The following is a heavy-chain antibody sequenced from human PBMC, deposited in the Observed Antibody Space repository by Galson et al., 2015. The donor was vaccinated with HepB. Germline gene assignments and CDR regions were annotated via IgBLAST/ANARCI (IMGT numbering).Heavy chain of an antibody. CDR1: GFTFSNFW. V-gene: IGHV3-7*03. CDR3: ARWSAACDV. D-gene: IGHD6-13*01. CDR2: INQDGSLK. Sequence: SLRLSCAASGFTFSNFWMNWVRQAPGKGLEWVANINQDGSLKYYLDSVNGRFTISRDNAKNSLYLQMSSLRDEGTAVYYCARWSAACDVWGQGTKVTVSS. J-gene: IGHJ3*01.